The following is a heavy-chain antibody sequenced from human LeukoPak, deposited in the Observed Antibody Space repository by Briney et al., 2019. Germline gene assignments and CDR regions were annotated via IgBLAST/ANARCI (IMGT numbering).Heavy chain of an antibody. V-gene: IGHV4-39*02. CDR3: ARDRKGTIAAAAFPYYFDY. CDR2: IYYSGST. J-gene: IGHJ4*02. CDR1: GGSISSSSYY. D-gene: IGHD6-13*01. Sequence: KPSETLSLTCTVSGGSISSSSYYWGWLRQPPGKGLEWIGSIYYSGSTYYNPSLKSRVTISVDTSKNQFSLKLSSVTAADTAVYYCARDRKGTIAAAAFPYYFDYWGQGTLVTVSS.